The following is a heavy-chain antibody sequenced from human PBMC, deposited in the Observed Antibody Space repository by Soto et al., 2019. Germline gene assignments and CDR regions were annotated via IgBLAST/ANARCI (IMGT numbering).Heavy chain of an antibody. J-gene: IGHJ3*02. CDR1: GYTFTGYY. Sequence: ASVKVSCRASGYTFTGYYMHWVRQAHGQGLEWMGWINPNSGGTNYAQKFQGRVTMTRDTSISTAYMELSRLRSDDTAVYYCARVSSGPHHDAFDIWGQGTMVTVS. CDR2: INPNSGGT. D-gene: IGHD6-19*01. CDR3: ARVSSGPHHDAFDI. V-gene: IGHV1-2*02.